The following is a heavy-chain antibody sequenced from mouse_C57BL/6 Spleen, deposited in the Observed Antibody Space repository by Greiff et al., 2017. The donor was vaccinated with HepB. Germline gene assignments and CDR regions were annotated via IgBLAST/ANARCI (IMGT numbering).Heavy chain of an antibody. J-gene: IGHJ2*01. CDR1: GYTFTDYE. D-gene: IGHD2-1*01. Sequence: QVQLKESGAELVRPGASVTLSCKASGYTFTDYEMHWVKQTPVHGLEWIGAIDPETGGTAYNQKFKGKAILTADKSSSTAYMELRSLTSADSAVYYCTRRLYGNYFDYWGQGTTLTVSS. CDR2: IDPETGGT. CDR3: TRRLYGNYFDY. V-gene: IGHV1-15*01.